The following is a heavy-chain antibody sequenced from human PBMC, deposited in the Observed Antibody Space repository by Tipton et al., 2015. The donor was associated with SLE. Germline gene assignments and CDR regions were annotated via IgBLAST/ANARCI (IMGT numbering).Heavy chain of an antibody. Sequence: LRLSCTVSGGSISSYYWSWIRQPPGKGLEWIGYIYYSGSTNYNPSLKSRVTISVDTSKNHFSLKLSSVTAADTAVYYCARLMINRGNWFDPWGQGTLVTVSS. CDR2: IYYSGST. J-gene: IGHJ5*02. D-gene: IGHD3-16*01. CDR3: ARLMINRGNWFDP. CDR1: GGSISSYY. V-gene: IGHV4-59*08.